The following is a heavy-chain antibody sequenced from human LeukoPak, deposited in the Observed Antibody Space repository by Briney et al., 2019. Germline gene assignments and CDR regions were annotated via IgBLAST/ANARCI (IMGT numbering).Heavy chain of an antibody. V-gene: IGHV3-7*01. D-gene: IGHD2-15*01. CDR3: ARDGGLHTNFDY. Sequence: PGGSLRLSCAASGFSFRNYWMGWVRQAPGKGLELVANTKPDGSAEYYADSVRGRFTASRDNANNLLYLQMNRLRGEDTAVYYCARDGGLHTNFDYWGQGTLLTVSS. CDR2: TKPDGSAE. J-gene: IGHJ4*02. CDR1: GFSFRNYW.